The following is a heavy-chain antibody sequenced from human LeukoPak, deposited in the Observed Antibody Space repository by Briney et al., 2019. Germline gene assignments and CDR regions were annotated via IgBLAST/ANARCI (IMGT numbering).Heavy chain of an antibody. CDR3: ARNPPITIFGVVIVGRGDY. Sequence: GGSLRLSCAASGFIFSDYGMGWVRQSPGKGLEWVSAISGNGGSTYYADSVKGRFTISRDNAKNSLYLQMNSLRAEDTAVYYCARNPPITIFGVVIVGRGDYWGQGTLVTVSS. V-gene: IGHV3-23*01. CDR1: GFIFSDYG. CDR2: ISGNGGST. D-gene: IGHD3-3*01. J-gene: IGHJ4*02.